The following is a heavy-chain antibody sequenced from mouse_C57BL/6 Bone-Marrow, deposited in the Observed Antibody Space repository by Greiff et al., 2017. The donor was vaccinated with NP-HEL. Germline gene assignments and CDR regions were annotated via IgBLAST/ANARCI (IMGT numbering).Heavy chain of an antibody. J-gene: IGHJ3*01. V-gene: IGHV5-6*01. D-gene: IGHD2-2*01. CDR1: GFTFSSYG. CDR3: ARAVYGYDERTWFAY. Sequence: DVQLVESGGDLVKPGGSLKLSCAASGFTFSSYGMSWVRQTPDKRLEWVATISSGGSYTYYPDSVKGRFTISRDNAKNTLYLQMSSLKSEDTAMYYCARAVYGYDERTWFAYWGQGTLVTVSA. CDR2: ISSGGSYT.